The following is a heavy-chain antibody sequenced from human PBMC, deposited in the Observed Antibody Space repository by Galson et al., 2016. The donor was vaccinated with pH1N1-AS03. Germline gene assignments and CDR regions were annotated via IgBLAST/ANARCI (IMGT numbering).Heavy chain of an antibody. D-gene: IGHD6-13*01. CDR3: VWTIAAANLPQSYGFDV. Sequence: SLRLSCAASGFTFSDYGMHWVHQAPGKGLEWVAIIWHDGSNKFYADSVKGRFTISRDNSKNTLYLEMKSLRVEDTAVYYCVWTIAAANLPQSYGFDVWGQGTTVTVSS. V-gene: IGHV3-33*08. CDR1: GFTFSDYG. CDR2: IWHDGSNK. J-gene: IGHJ3*01.